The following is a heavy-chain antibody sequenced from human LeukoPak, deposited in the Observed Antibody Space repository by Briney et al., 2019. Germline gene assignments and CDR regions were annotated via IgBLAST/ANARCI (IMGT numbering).Heavy chain of an antibody. V-gene: IGHV3-53*01. CDR1: GFTFSNNA. Sequence: GGSLRLSCAASGFTFSNNAMSWVRQSPRKALEWVSIMYSGGSTDYADSVKGRFIISRDHSKNTLYLQMNSLRAEDTAVYYCAREGCRTSCPTWGYFDHWGQGTLVTVSS. CDR2: MYSGGST. CDR3: AREGCRTSCPTWGYFDH. D-gene: IGHD2-2*01. J-gene: IGHJ4*02.